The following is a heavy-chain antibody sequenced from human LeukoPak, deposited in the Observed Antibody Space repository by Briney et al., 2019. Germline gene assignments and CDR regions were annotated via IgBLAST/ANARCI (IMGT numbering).Heavy chain of an antibody. CDR1: GGTFSSYA. J-gene: IGHJ5*02. CDR2: IIPIFGIA. CDR3: ARGADHGGSKCADP. V-gene: IGHV1-69*04. Sequence: GASVKVSCKASGGTFSSYAISWVRQAPGQGLEWMGRIIPIFGIANYAQKFQGRVTITADKSTSTAYMELSSLRSEDTAVYYCARGADHGGSKCADPWGQGTLVTVST. D-gene: IGHD2-15*01.